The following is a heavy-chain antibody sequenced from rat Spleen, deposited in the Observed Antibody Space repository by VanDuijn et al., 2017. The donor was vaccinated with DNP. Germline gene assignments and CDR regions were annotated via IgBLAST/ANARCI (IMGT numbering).Heavy chain of an antibody. D-gene: IGHD1-11*01. CDR1: GFTFSNYG. J-gene: IGHJ2*01. CDR3: TTDFERGY. Sequence: EVQLVGSGGGSVQSGRSLKLSCAASGFTFSNYGMAWVRQAPKKGLEWVATILHDGSRTYFRDSVKGRFTVSRDTAKNTLSLQMNSLRSEDTATYYCTTDFERGYWGQGVMVTVSS. V-gene: IGHV5S10*01. CDR2: ILHDGSRT.